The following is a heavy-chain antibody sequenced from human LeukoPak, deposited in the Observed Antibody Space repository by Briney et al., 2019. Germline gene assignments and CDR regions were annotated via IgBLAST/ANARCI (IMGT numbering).Heavy chain of an antibody. CDR1: GYTFTSYG. Sequence: GESLKISCKVSGYTFTSYGISWVRQAPGQGLEGMGWISAYNGNTNYAQKLQGRVTMTTDTSTSTAYMELRSLRSDDTAVYYCARCPDWYGALDYWGQGTLVTVSS. CDR2: ISAYNGNT. V-gene: IGHV1-18*01. D-gene: IGHD3-9*01. J-gene: IGHJ4*02. CDR3: ARCPDWYGALDY.